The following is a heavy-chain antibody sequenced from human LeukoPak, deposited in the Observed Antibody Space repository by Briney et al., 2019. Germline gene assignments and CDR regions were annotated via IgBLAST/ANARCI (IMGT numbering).Heavy chain of an antibody. CDR2: INAGNGNT. J-gene: IGHJ4*02. CDR1: GYTFTSYA. V-gene: IGHV1-3*01. D-gene: IGHD4-23*01. CDR3: ARIIQDYGGNSRTFDY. Sequence: ASVTVSCTASGYTFTSYAMHWVRQAPGQRLEWMGWINAGNGNTKYSQKFQGRVTITRDTSASTAYMELSGLRSEDTAVYYCARIIQDYGGNSRTFDYWGQGTLVTVSS.